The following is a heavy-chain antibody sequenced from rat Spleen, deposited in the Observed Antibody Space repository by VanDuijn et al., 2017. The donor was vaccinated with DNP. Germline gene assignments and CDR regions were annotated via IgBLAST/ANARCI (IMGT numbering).Heavy chain of an antibody. J-gene: IGHJ4*01. CDR3: TRVYRYNPPYAMEA. D-gene: IGHD1-5*01. Sequence: QVQLTESGPGLVQSSETLTLTCSVSGFSLTGYSIYWVRQPPGKGLEWVGGIWTGGSTDYNSALKSRLSISRDTFKSQVFLKMNSLQTEDTATYFCTRVYRYNPPYAMEAWGQGTSVTVSS. V-gene: IGHV2-1*01. CDR1: GFSLTGYS. CDR2: IWTGGST.